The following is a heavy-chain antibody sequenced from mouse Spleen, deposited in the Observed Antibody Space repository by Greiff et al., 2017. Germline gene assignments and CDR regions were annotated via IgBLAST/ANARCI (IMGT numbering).Heavy chain of an antibody. CDR3: ARSGATVGFDY. V-gene: IGHV1-42*01. CDR1: GYSFTGYY. CDR2: INPSTGGT. J-gene: IGHJ2*01. Sequence: EVKLVESGPELVKPGASVKISCKASGYSFTGYYMNWVKQSPEKSLEWIGEINPSTGGTTYNQKFKAKATLTVDKSSSTAYMQLKSLTSEDSAVYYCARSGATVGFDYWGQGTTLTVSS. D-gene: IGHD1-1*01.